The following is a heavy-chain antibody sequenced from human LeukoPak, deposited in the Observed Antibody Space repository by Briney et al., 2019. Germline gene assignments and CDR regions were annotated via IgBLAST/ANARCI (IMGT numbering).Heavy chain of an antibody. J-gene: IGHJ4*02. D-gene: IGHD6-19*01. CDR3: ARVPSSGWYYFDY. V-gene: IGHV3-30-3*01. Sequence: PGGSLRLSCAASGFTVSSNYMSWVRQAPGKGLEWVAVISYDGSNKYYADSVKGRFTISRDNSKNTLYLQMNSLGAEDTAVYYCARVPSSGWYYFDYWGQGTLVTVSS. CDR1: GFTVSSNY. CDR2: ISYDGSNK.